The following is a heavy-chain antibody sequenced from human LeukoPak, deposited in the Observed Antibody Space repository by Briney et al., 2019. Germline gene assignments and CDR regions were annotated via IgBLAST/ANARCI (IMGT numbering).Heavy chain of an antibody. CDR1: GYTFTDYY. D-gene: IGHD6-13*01. CDR2: INPNSGGT. J-gene: IGHJ4*02. V-gene: IGHV1-2*02. CDR3: ARGYSSSWYSPPYF. Sequence: ASVKVSCKASGYTFTDYYMHWVRQAPGQGLEWMGWINPNSGGTYYAQQFQGRVTMTRDTSISTAYMELSRLRSVDTAVYYCARGYSSSWYSPPYFWGQGTLVTVSS.